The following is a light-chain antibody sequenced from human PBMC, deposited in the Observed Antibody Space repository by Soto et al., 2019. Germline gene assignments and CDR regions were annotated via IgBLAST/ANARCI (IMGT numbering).Light chain of an antibody. CDR3: QQYNRYPYT. CDR1: QSISSW. J-gene: IGKJ2*01. CDR2: DAS. V-gene: IGKV1-5*01. Sequence: DIQMTQSPSTLSASVGDRVTITCRASQSISSWLAWYQQKPGKAPKLLIYDASSLESGVPSRFSGSGSGTEFTLTISSLQPDDFATYYCQQYNRYPYTVGQGTKLEIK.